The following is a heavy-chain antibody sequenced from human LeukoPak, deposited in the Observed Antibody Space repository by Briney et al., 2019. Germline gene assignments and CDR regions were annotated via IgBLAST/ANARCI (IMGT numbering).Heavy chain of an antibody. CDR3: ASGTVGATKGVAFDI. V-gene: IGHV5-51*01. CDR2: IYPGDSDT. CDR1: GYSFTSYW. J-gene: IGHJ3*02. D-gene: IGHD1-26*01. Sequence: GESLKISCKGSGYSFTSYWIGWVRQMPGKGLEWMGIIYPGDSDTRYSPSFQGQVTISADKSISTAYLQWSSLKASDTAMYYCASGTVGATKGVAFDIWGQGTMVTVSS.